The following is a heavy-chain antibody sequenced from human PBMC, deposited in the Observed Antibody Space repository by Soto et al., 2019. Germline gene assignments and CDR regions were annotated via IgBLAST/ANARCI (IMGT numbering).Heavy chain of an antibody. CDR1: GGSISSYY. D-gene: IGHD1-26*01. J-gene: IGHJ6*02. CDR2: ICTSGST. CDR3: ARNLKGGGSYYGYYYSYGMDV. Sequence: SETLSLTCTVSGGSISSYYWSWIRQPAGKGLEWIGRICTSGSTNYNPSLKSRGTMSVDTSKNQFSLKLSSVTAADTAVYYCARNLKGGGSYYGYYYSYGMDVWGQGTTVTVSS. V-gene: IGHV4-4*07.